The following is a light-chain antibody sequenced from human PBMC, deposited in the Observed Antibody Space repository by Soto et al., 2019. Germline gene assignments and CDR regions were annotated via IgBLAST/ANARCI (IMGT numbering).Light chain of an antibody. CDR3: QQYGSSPRT. CDR1: QSISSSN. Sequence: EIVLTQSPATLSLSPGERATLSCRASQSISSSNLAWYQQKPGQAPRLLIYGTSNRATDVPDRFSGSGSGTDFSLTISRLEPEDFAVYYCQQYGSSPRTFGGGTKVEIK. J-gene: IGKJ4*01. V-gene: IGKV3-20*01. CDR2: GTS.